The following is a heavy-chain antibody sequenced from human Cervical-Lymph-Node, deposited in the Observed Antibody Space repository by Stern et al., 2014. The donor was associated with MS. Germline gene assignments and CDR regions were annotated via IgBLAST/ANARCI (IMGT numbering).Heavy chain of an antibody. Sequence: QLVQSGAKMLKPGGSVRVSCKASGYTFTAFFIHWVRQVPGQGLEWMALLRTNRDNPNYAHKVPDSVTLSRDKSIRPSNLELSRLTSDDTAVYYCAREATRIVVGIDYWGQGTQVTVSS. CDR2: LRTNRDNP. D-gene: IGHD3-22*01. CDR3: AREATRIVVGIDY. CDR1: GYTFTAFF. J-gene: IGHJ4*02. V-gene: IGHV1-2*06.